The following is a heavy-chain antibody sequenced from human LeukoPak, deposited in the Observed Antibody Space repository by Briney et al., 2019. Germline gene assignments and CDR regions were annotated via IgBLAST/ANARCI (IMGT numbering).Heavy chain of an antibody. CDR2: IIPIFGTA. CDR3: ARGYGIAAAGPGYYMDV. J-gene: IGHJ6*03. D-gene: IGHD6-13*01. CDR1: GGTFSSYA. V-gene: IGHV1-69*13. Sequence: SVKVSCKASGGTFSSYAISWVRQAPGHGLEWMGGIIPIFGTANYAQKFQGRVTITADESTSTAYMELSSLRSEDTAVYYCARGYGIAAAGPGYYMDVWGKGTTVTISS.